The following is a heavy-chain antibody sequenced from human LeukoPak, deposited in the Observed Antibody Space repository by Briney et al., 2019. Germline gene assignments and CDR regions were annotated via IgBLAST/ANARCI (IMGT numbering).Heavy chain of an antibody. CDR1: GYSISSGYY. D-gene: IGHD6-13*01. V-gene: IGHV4-38-2*01. CDR3: ARLDSSSWTNVGWDY. CDR2: IYHSGST. Sequence: PSETLSLTCAVSGYSISSGYYWGWIRQPPGKGLEWIGSIYHSGSTYYNPSLKGRVTISVDTSKNQFSLKLSSVTAADTAVYYCARLDSSSWTNVGWDYWGQGTLVTVSS. J-gene: IGHJ4*02.